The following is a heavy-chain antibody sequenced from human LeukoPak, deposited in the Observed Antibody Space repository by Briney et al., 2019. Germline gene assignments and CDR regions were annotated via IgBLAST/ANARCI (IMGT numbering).Heavy chain of an antibody. CDR3: ARASLSPEYSSSSTVFDY. D-gene: IGHD6-6*01. V-gene: IGHV1-8*03. J-gene: IGHJ4*02. CDR2: MNPNSGNT. Sequence: ASVTVSCKASGYTFTRYDINWVRQATGQGLEWMGWMNPNSGNTGYAQKFQGRVTLTRNTSVSTADMELSSLRSEDTAVYYCARASLSPEYSSSSTVFDYWGQGTLVTVSS. CDR1: GYTFTRYD.